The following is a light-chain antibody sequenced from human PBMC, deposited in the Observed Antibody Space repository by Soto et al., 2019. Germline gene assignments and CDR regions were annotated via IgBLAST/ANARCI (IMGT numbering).Light chain of an antibody. CDR2: GAS. CDR1: QSVRSNY. J-gene: IGKJ5*01. CDR3: QQYGSSPT. V-gene: IGKV3-20*01. Sequence: EIVLTQSPGILSLSPGERATVSCRASQSVRSNYLAWYQQKPGQAPRRLIYGASSRATGIPDRFTGSGSGTDFTLTISRLEPEDFAVYYCQQYGSSPTFGEGTRLEIK.